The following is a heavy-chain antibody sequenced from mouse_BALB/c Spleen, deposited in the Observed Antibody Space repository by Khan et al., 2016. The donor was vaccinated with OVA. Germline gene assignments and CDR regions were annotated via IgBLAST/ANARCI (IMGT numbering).Heavy chain of an antibody. CDR1: GYSITSDYA. V-gene: IGHV3-2*02. Sequence: EVQLQESGPGLVKPSQSLSLTCTVTGYSITSDYAWNWIRQFPGNKLEWMAYISYSGSTSSNPSLNSRISITRATSKNTFFLQLNSVTTEDTATYYCARRYYYGQWYFDVWGAGTTVTVSS. J-gene: IGHJ1*01. CDR2: ISYSGST. CDR3: ARRYYYGQWYFDV. D-gene: IGHD1-1*01.